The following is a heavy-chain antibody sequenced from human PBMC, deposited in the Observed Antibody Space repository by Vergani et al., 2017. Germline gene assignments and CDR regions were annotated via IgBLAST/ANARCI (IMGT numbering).Heavy chain of an antibody. CDR3: VRDVRVSRT. J-gene: IGHJ3*01. CDR2: ISGNNDDV. V-gene: IGHV3-21*01. Sequence: EVQMVESGGGLVKPGGSLRLSCVASGFTFSHYSMNWVRQAPGKGLAWVSSISGNNDDVYYADSVKGRFTISRDNAKNALYLDMSRLRAEDTAVYYGVRDVRVSRTWGQGTLVAVSS. CDR1: GFTFSHYS.